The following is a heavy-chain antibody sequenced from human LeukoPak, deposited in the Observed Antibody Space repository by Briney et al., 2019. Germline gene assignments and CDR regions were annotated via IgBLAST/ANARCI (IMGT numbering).Heavy chain of an antibody. J-gene: IGHJ4*02. CDR2: INHGGST. V-gene: IGHV4-34*01. CDR3: ARPRYGSGSLDS. Sequence: SETLSLTCAVYGESFSGHYWTWIRQPPGRGLDWIGEINHGGSTTSNPSLNNRVTISVDTSKNQFSLKLTSVTAADTAVYYCARPRYGSGSLDSWGQGTLVTVSS. CDR1: GESFSGHY. D-gene: IGHD3-10*01.